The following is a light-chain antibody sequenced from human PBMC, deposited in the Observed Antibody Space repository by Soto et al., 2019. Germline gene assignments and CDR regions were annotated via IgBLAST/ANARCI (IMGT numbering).Light chain of an antibody. J-gene: IGKJ1*01. CDR3: QQYNSYSPT. V-gene: IGKV1-5*03. Sequence: DIQMTQSPSTLSGSVGDRVTITCRASQTISSWLAWYQQKPGKAPKLLIYKASTLKSGVPSRFSGSGSGTEFTLTFSSLQPDDFATYYCQQYNSYSPTFGQGTKVDIK. CDR1: QTISSW. CDR2: KAS.